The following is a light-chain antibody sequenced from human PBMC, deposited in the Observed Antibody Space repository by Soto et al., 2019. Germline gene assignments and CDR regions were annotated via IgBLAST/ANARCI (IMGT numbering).Light chain of an antibody. CDR2: EVV. CDR1: ASNIGGYNL. Sequence: QSALTQPASVSGSAGQSITITCTGSASNIGGYNLVSWYQHHAGKAPKVIIYEVVKRPSGVSNRFSGSKSGTTASLTISGLQAEDEADYYCCSYVGATTYVFGSGTKLTV. J-gene: IGLJ1*01. V-gene: IGLV2-23*02. CDR3: CSYVGATTYV.